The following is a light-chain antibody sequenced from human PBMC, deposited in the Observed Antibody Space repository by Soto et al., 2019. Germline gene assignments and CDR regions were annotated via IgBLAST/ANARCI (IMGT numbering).Light chain of an antibody. Sequence: DIVLTQSPLSLPVTPGEPASISCRSSQSLLHRNGYNYLDWYLQKPGQSPQLLIYLGSNRASGVPERFSGSGSGTDFTLKISRVEAEDVGIYDCMQALQTTLSFGGGTKVELK. J-gene: IGKJ4*01. CDR2: LGS. CDR3: MQALQTTLS. V-gene: IGKV2-28*01. CDR1: QSLLHRNGYNY.